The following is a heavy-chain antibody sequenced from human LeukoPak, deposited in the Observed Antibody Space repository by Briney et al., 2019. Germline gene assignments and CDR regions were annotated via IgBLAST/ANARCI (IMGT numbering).Heavy chain of an antibody. CDR2: ISAYNGNT. CDR3: ARRASITIFGVVPYYYYYMDV. Sequence: WASVKVSCKASGYTFTSYGISWVRQTPGQGLEWMGWISAYNGNTNYAQKLQGRVTMTTDISTSTAYMELRSLRSDDTAVYYCARRASITIFGVVPYYYYYMDVWGKGTTVTVSS. CDR1: GYTFTSYG. V-gene: IGHV1-18*01. J-gene: IGHJ6*03. D-gene: IGHD3-3*01.